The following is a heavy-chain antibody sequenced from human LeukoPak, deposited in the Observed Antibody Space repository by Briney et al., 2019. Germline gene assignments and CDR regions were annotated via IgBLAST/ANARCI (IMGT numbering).Heavy chain of an antibody. V-gene: IGHV4-39*02. CDR2: IYYSGST. CDR1: GXSISSSSDY. J-gene: IGHJ5*02. D-gene: IGHD3-3*01. CDR3: AREPPGRILRFLEWSISRNWFDP. Sequence: SETLSLTCTVSGXSISSSSDYWGWIRQPPGKGLEWIGSIYYSGSTYYNPSLKSRVTISVDTSKNQFSLKLSSVTAADTAVYYCAREPPGRILRFLEWSISRNWFDPWGQGTLVTVSS.